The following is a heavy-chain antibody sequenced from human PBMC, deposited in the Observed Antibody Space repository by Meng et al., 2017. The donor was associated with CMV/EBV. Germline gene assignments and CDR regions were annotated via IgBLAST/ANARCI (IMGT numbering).Heavy chain of an antibody. Sequence: SGFTFNKYDMHWVRRAPGRGLEWVAVISYDGSRTYYADSVKGRFTISRDNSKTTLYLQMNSLIPEDTAFYYCAKDRVGGGATTFDSWGQGTLVTVSS. CDR2: ISYDGSRT. J-gene: IGHJ4*02. CDR3: AKDRVGGGATTFDS. CDR1: GFTFNKYD. V-gene: IGHV3-30*18. D-gene: IGHD3-16*01.